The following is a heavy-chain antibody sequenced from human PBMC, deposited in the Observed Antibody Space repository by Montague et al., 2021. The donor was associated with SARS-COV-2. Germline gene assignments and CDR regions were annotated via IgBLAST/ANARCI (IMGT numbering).Heavy chain of an antibody. J-gene: IGHJ4*02. D-gene: IGHD6-13*01. CDR1: GGSFSSGDSY. Sequence: SETLSLTCSVSGGSFSSGDSYWGWLRQAPGKGLEWIGDLHYAGSTXYNPSLRGRVTISADTSKNQFSLKLNSVTAADTAVYYCVATYNGNWYYFDYWGQGTLVTVSS. CDR3: VATYNGNWYYFDY. V-gene: IGHV4-39*01. CDR2: LHYAGST.